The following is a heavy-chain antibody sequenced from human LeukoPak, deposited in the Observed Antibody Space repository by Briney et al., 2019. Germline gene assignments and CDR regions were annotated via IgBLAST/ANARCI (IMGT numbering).Heavy chain of an antibody. V-gene: IGHV3-30-3*01. J-gene: IGHJ4*02. CDR2: ISYDGSN. CDR1: GFTFSIYA. D-gene: IGHD6-19*01. Sequence: GGSLRLSCAASGFTFSIYAMHWVRQAPGKGLEWVAVISYDGSNYYADSVKGRYTISRDNSRDTLYLEMNSLRAEDRAVYYCARANSSAWHNFDFWGQGTLVTVSS. CDR3: ARANSSAWHNFDF.